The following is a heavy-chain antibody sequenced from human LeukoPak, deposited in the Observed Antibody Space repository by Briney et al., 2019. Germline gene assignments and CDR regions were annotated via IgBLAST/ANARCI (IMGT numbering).Heavy chain of an antibody. CDR3: ATATSGYYLRFDY. CDR1: GYTLTELS. Sequence: ASVTVSCKVSGYTLTELSMHWVRQAPGKGLEWMGGFYPEDGETIYAQKFQGRVTMTEDTSTDTAYMELSSLRSEDTAVYYCATATSGYYLRFDYWGQGTLVTVSS. CDR2: FYPEDGET. J-gene: IGHJ4*02. V-gene: IGHV1-24*01. D-gene: IGHD3-22*01.